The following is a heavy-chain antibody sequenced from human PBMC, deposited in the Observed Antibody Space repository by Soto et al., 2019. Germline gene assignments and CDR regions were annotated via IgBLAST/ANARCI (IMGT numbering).Heavy chain of an antibody. Sequence: EVQLVESGGDLVQPWGSLRLSCAAAGFTFSSYWMHWFRQAPGKELVWVSRIKGDGSSTNSADSLQGRFTISRDNAKSTLYLQINSLRAVDTAVYSCARGKTNVYALDVWGQGTAVTVSS. CDR2: IKGDGSST. V-gene: IGHV3-74*01. CDR1: GFTFSSYW. CDR3: ARGKTNVYALDV. J-gene: IGHJ6*02.